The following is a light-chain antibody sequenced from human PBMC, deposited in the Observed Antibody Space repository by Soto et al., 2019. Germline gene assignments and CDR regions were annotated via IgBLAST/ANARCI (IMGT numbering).Light chain of an antibody. CDR3: SSYTSSGV. CDR2: EVS. V-gene: IGLV2-14*01. CDR1: SSDVGGHNY. Sequence: QSALTQPTSVSGSPGQSITISCTGTSSDVGGHNYVSWYQQHPGKAPKLMIYEVSNRPSGVSNRFSGSKSGNTASLTISGLQAEDEADYYCSSYTSSGVCGGGTKLTVL. J-gene: IGLJ3*02.